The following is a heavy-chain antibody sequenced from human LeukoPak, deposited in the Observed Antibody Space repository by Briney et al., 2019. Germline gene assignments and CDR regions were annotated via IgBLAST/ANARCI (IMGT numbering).Heavy chain of an antibody. Sequence: PGGSLRLSCAASGFTFSSYWMSWVRQAPGKGLEWVANIKQDGSEKYYVDSVKGRFTISRDNAKNSLYLQMNSLRAEDTAVYYCARDSGTKDLWYYYDSSGYSAFDYWGQGTLVTVSS. D-gene: IGHD3-22*01. CDR1: GFTFSSYW. J-gene: IGHJ4*02. CDR2: IKQDGSEK. V-gene: IGHV3-7*04. CDR3: ARDSGTKDLWYYYDSSGYSAFDY.